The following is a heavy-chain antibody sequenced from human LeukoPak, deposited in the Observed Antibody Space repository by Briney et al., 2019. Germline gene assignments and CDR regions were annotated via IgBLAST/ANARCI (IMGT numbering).Heavy chain of an antibody. V-gene: IGHV3-23*01. Sequence: RAGGSLRLSCAASGFGFSTYAMTWVRQAPGKGLEWVSSISGSGSSTYYPDSVKGRFTISRDNSKNTLYLQMNSLRPEDTAIYYCAGSGGYYIGDYWGQGTLVTVSS. J-gene: IGHJ4*02. CDR2: ISGSGSST. CDR3: AGSGGYYIGDY. CDR1: GFGFSTYA. D-gene: IGHD3-10*01.